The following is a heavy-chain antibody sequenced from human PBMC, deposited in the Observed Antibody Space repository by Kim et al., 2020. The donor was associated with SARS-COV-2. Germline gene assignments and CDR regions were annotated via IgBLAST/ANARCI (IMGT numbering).Heavy chain of an antibody. J-gene: IGHJ5*02. CDR1: GGTFSSYA. D-gene: IGHD3-16*02. V-gene: IGHV1-69*13. CDR2: IIPIFGTA. CDR3: ASVYYDYVWGSYRYTLGPTEGGWFDP. Sequence: SVKVSCKASGGTFSSYAISWVRQAPGQGLEWMGGIIPIFGTANYAQKFQGRVTITADESTSTAYMELSSLRSEDTAVYYCASVYYDYVWGSYRYTLGPTEGGWFDPWGQGTLVTVSS.